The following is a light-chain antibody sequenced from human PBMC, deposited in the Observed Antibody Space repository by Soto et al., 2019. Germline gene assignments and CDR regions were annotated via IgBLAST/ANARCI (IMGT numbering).Light chain of an antibody. J-gene: IGKJ5*01. CDR2: GAT. Sequence: EIVLTQYACALSLSPGERATLSCRASQSVSSSSLAWYQQKPGQAPRLLIYGATSRATGIPDRFSASGSGTDFTLTISRLEPEDFAVYYCQQYSSSPTFGPGTRLEIK. CDR1: QSVSSSS. V-gene: IGKV3-20*01. CDR3: QQYSSSPT.